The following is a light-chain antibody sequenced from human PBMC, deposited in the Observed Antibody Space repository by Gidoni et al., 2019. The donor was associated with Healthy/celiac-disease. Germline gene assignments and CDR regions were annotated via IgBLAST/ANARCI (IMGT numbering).Light chain of an antibody. V-gene: IGKV1-5*03. CDR1: QSISSW. CDR3: QQYNSYSWT. J-gene: IGKJ1*01. Sequence: DIPMTQSPSTLSASVGDSVTITCRASQSISSWLAWYQQKPGKAPKLLIYKASSLESGDPSRFSGSGSGTEFTLTISSLQPDDFATYYCQQYNSYSWTFGQGTKVEIK. CDR2: KAS.